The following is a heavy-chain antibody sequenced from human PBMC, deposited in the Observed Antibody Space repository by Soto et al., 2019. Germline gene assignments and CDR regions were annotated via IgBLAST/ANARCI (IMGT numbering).Heavy chain of an antibody. V-gene: IGHV1-69*13. Sequence: SVKVSCKASGGTFSSYAIIWVRQAPGQGLEWMGGIIPIFGTANYAQKFQGRVTITADESTSTAYMELSSLRSEDTAVYYCARVKYYYDSSGSSTHWLYYGMDVWGQGTTVTVSS. CDR1: GGTFSSYA. D-gene: IGHD3-22*01. CDR3: ARVKYYYDSSGSSTHWLYYGMDV. J-gene: IGHJ6*02. CDR2: IIPIFGTA.